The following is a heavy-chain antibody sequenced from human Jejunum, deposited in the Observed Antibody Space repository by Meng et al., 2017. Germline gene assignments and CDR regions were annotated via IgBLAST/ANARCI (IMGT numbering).Heavy chain of an antibody. CDR2: IYPDNGDT. CDR1: GYTFTANY. CDR3: ATLTVGSGTYYTF. V-gene: IGHV1-2*02. Sequence: ASVKVSCKASGYTFTANYIHWVRQAPGQGLEWMGWIYPDNGDTNYAQEFQGRVTMTSDTSITTAYMELTGLISDDTAVYYCATLTVGSGTYYTFWGQGTLVNVSS. J-gene: IGHJ4*02. D-gene: IGHD3-10*01.